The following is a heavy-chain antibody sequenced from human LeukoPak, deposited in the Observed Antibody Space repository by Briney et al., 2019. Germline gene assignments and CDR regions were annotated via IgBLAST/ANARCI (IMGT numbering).Heavy chain of an antibody. D-gene: IGHD3-22*01. V-gene: IGHV3-23*01. J-gene: IGHJ3*02. Sequence: GGSLRLSCAASGFTFSGYDMSWVRQAPGKGLEWVSVISGSGGSTYYADSVKGRFTISRGNSRNMLFLDMSGLRVEDTAIYYCAKGHFYDGTGSPYEGDAFDTWGQGIMVTVSS. CDR1: GFTFSGYD. CDR3: AKGHFYDGTGSPYEGDAFDT. CDR2: ISGSGGST.